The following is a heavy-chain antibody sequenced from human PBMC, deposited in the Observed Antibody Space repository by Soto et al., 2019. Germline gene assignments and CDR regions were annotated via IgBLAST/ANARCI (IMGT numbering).Heavy chain of an antibody. V-gene: IGHV1-58*01. J-gene: IGHJ6*01. CDR3: GALPEGWDYIYGMDV. CDR2: IVVGNGYT. CDR1: GFPFSTSA. Sequence: SVKVCCKAYGFPFSTSAVQLVRQARGQRLEWIGWIVVGNGYTNYAQKFQERVTITRDMSSGTAYMELRSLKFEDTAVYYCGALPEGWDYIYGMDVWGQGTTVTVSS.